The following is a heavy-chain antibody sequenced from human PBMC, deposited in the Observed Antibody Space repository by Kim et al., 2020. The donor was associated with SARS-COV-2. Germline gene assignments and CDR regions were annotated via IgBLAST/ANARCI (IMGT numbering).Heavy chain of an antibody. CDR2: IYWDDDK. CDR1: GFSLSTSGVG. J-gene: IGHJ4*02. D-gene: IGHD6-19*01. CDR3: AHVSSGWGARGVECYYFCY. Sequence: SGPTLVNPTQTLTLTCTFSGFSLSTSGVGVGWIRQPPGKALEWLALIYWDDDKRYSPSLKSRLTITKDTSKNQVVLTMTNMDPVDTATYYCAHVSSGWGARGVECYYFCYWGQGTLVTVSS. V-gene: IGHV2-5*02.